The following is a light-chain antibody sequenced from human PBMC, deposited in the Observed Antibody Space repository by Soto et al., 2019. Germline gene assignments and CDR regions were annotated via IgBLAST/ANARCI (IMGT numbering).Light chain of an antibody. Sequence: EIVLTQSPGTLSLSPGERATLSCRASQSVSSSFLAWYQQKPGQAPRLLIYGASSRATGFPDRFSGSGSGTDFTITISRMETEDVEVYYCQLYDNSQWKFDQGTKVDIK. J-gene: IGKJ1*01. CDR2: GAS. CDR3: QLYDNSQWK. V-gene: IGKV3-20*01. CDR1: QSVSSSF.